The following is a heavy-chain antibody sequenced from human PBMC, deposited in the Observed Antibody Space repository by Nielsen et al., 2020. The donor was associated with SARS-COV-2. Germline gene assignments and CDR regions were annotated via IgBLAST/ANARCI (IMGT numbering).Heavy chain of an antibody. CDR2: INSDGSST. CDR3: AGLWFGESY. D-gene: IGHD3-10*01. J-gene: IGHJ4*02. V-gene: IGHV3-74*01. Sequence: VRQAPGKGLVWVSRINSDGSSTSYADSVKGRFTISRDNAKNTLYLQMNSLRAEDTAVYYCAGLWFGESYWGQGTLVTVSS.